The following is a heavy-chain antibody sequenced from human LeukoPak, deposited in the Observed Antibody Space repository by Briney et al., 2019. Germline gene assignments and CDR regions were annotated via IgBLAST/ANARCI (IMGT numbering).Heavy chain of an antibody. CDR2: IRSKANSSAT. CDR1: GFTFSGSA. D-gene: IGHD7-27*01. J-gene: IGHJ4*02. V-gene: IGHV3-73*01. Sequence: GGSLRLSCAASGFTFSGSAMHWVRQASGKGLEWVARIRSKANSSATAYAASVKGTFTISSDDTKNTAYLQMSSLKTEDTGVYYCTRPDGGLGIGYWGQGTLVTVSS. CDR3: TRPDGGLGIGY.